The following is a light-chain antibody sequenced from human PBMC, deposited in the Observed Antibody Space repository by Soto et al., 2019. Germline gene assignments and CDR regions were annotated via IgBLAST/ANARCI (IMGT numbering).Light chain of an antibody. Sequence: DIVLTQSPATLSLSPGERATLSCRASQSVSSYLAWYQQKPGQPPRLLIYGTSSRATGIPDRFSGSGSGTDFTLSIGRLEPEDFAVYYCQQYNNWPPITFGQGTRLEIK. CDR2: GTS. CDR1: QSVSSY. CDR3: QQYNNWPPIT. J-gene: IGKJ5*01. V-gene: IGKV3-11*01.